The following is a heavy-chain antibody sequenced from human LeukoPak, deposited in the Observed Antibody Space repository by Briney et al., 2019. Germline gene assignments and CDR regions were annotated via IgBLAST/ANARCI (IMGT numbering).Heavy chain of an antibody. Sequence: GRSLRLSCAASGFTFSSYGMHWVRQAPGKGLEWVAVIWYDGSNKYYADSVKGRFTISRDNSKNTLYLQMNSLRAEDTAVYYCAREVTAMVFVSYYYGMDVWGQGTTVTVSS. CDR2: IWYDGSNK. V-gene: IGHV3-33*01. CDR1: GFTFSSYG. CDR3: AREVTAMVFVSYYYGMDV. D-gene: IGHD5-18*01. J-gene: IGHJ6*02.